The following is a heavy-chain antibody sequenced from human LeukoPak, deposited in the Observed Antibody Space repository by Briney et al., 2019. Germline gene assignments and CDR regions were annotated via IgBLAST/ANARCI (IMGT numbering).Heavy chain of an antibody. CDR1: GFTFSTFA. D-gene: IGHD1-7*01. CDR2: ISESGGIT. CDR3: AKDIVPNYGSTFDF. V-gene: IGHV3-23*01. J-gene: IGHJ3*01. Sequence: GGPLRLSCAASGFTFSTFAMNWVRQGPGEGLEWVEVISESGGITYYADTLKCRFTISRDNSKNTLYLQMNSLRAEDTAVYYCAKDIVPNYGSTFDFWGQGTMVTVSS.